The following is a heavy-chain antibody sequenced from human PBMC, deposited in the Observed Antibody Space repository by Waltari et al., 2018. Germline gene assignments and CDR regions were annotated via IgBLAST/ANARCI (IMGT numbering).Heavy chain of an antibody. CDR1: GGSFRGYY. CDR2: ITQTGST. J-gene: IGHJ6*02. Sequence: QVQLQQWGAGLLKASETLSLSCTDYGGSFRGYYWTLIRQPPGKGREWRGEITQTGSTNYNPSLKSRVSISADMSKNLFSLKLNSVTVADTAEYYCARGSESPYYQYYYGMDVWGQGTTVTVSS. V-gene: IGHV4-34*01. CDR3: ARGSESPYYQYYYGMDV.